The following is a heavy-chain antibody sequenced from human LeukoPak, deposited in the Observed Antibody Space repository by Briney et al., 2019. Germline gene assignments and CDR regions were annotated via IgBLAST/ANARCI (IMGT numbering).Heavy chain of an antibody. J-gene: IGHJ6*02. D-gene: IGHD5-24*01. Sequence: GGSLRLSCAASGFTFSSYSMNWVRQAPGKGLEWVSSISSSSSYIYYADSVKGRFTISRDNAKNSLYLQMNSLRAEDTAVYYCARVDRDLGYGMDVWGQGTTVIVSS. CDR2: ISSSSSYI. CDR3: ARVDRDLGYGMDV. V-gene: IGHV3-21*01. CDR1: GFTFSSYS.